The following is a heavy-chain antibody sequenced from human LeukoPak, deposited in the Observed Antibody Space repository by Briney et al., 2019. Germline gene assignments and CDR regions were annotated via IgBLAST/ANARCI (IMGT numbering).Heavy chain of an antibody. D-gene: IGHD4-23*01. CDR1: GFTFSNYG. Sequence: GWSLRLSCAASGFTFSNYGMSWVRQAPGKGLEWVSTLRRSVDSPYYPDSVKGRFTISRDNSKNTVYLQMNSLRAEDTTVYYCAKVYGGNSVEERGFDYWGQGTLVTVSS. J-gene: IGHJ4*02. V-gene: IGHV3-23*01. CDR3: AKVYGGNSVEERGFDY. CDR2: LRRSVDSP.